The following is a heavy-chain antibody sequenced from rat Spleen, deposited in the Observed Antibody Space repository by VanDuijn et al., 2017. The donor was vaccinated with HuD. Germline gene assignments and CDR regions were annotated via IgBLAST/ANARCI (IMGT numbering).Heavy chain of an antibody. CDR2: ISYDGSST. J-gene: IGHJ1*01. Sequence: EVQLVESGGGLVQPGRSLKLSCAASGFTFSDYNMAWVRQAPKKGLEWVATISYDGSSTYYRDSVKGRFTISRDNAKSTLYLQMDSLRSEDTATYYCARHAYYDGYYHWYFDFWGPGTMVTVSS. CDR1: GFTFSDYN. CDR3: ARHAYYDGYYHWYFDF. V-gene: IGHV5-7*01. D-gene: IGHD1-12*03.